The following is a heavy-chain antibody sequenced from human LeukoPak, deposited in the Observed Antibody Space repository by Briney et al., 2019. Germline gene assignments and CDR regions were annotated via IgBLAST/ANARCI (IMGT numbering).Heavy chain of an antibody. CDR2: ICYSGTT. Sequence: PSQTLSLTCTVSGGSISSGDYYWSWIRQPPGKGLEWIVYICYSGTTYYNPSLKSRVTISADTSKNQFCLKRSSVRAVNTAVYYCAREYNWNYGQIDYWGQGTLVTVSS. CDR1: GGSISSGDYY. J-gene: IGHJ4*02. CDR3: AREYNWNYGQIDY. D-gene: IGHD1-7*01. V-gene: IGHV4-30-4*08.